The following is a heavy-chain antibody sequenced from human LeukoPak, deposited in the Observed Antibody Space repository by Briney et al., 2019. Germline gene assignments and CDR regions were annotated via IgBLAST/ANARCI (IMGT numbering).Heavy chain of an antibody. D-gene: IGHD2-2*01. V-gene: IGHV3-30-3*01. J-gene: IGHJ4*02. Sequence: GGSLRLSCAASGFTFRDYAMHWVRQAPGKGLEWVAVVSYLGNDKYYADSVKGRFTISRDNSNNTLYLQINSLRTDDTGVYYCASPVLPAALRGFDYWGQGTLVTVSS. CDR1: GFTFRDYA. CDR2: VSYLGNDK. CDR3: ASPVLPAALRGFDY.